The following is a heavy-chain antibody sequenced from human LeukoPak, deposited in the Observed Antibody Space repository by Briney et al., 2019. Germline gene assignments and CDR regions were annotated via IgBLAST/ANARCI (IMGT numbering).Heavy chain of an antibody. CDR1: GFTFSSYT. V-gene: IGHV3-23*01. CDR3: AKDRNAWPTNFDS. J-gene: IGHJ4*02. D-gene: IGHD5-24*01. Sequence: PGGSLRLSCAASGFTFSSYTMSWIRQAPGKGLEWVSTFAVSSNSTLYADSVKGRFTISRDNSKNTLYLQMSSLRAEDTAIYHCAKDRNAWPTNFDSWGQGTLVTVSA. CDR2: FAVSSNST.